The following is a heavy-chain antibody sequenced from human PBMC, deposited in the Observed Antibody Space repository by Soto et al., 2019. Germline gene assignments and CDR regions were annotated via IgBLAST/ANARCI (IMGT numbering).Heavy chain of an antibody. CDR3: ASLTTVTTPIDY. V-gene: IGHV3-23*01. J-gene: IGHJ4*02. Sequence: LRLSCAASGFTFSSYAMSWVRQAPVKGLEWVSAISGSGGSTYYADSVKGRFTISRDNSKNTLYLQMNSLRAEDTAVYYCASLTTVTTPIDYWGQGTLVTVSS. CDR2: ISGSGGST. D-gene: IGHD4-17*01. CDR1: GFTFSSYA.